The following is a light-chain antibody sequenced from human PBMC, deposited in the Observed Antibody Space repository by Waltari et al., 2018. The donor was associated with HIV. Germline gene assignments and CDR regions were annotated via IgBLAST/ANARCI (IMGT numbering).Light chain of an antibody. CDR1: ALPAPF. CDR3: QSADSSGALGV. V-gene: IGLV3-25*03. CDR2: KDN. J-gene: IGLJ2*01. Sequence: YELTQPPSVSVSPGQTARINCSGDALPAPFAHWYQQRPGQAPILLIFKDNKRPAGIPERFSGSSSGTTVTLTISGVQAEDEADYYCQSADSSGALGVFGGGTKLTVL.